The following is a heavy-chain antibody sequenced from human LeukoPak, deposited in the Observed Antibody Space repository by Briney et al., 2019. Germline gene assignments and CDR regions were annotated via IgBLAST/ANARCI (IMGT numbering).Heavy chain of an antibody. CDR2: IYYSGST. Sequence: NASETLSLTCTVSGGSISSSSYYWSWIRQPPGKGLEWIGYIYYSGSTNYNPSLKSRVTISVDTSKNQFSLKLSSVTAADTAVYYCARGVELLWFGELPLPIYYYYYMDVWGKGTTVTVSS. CDR3: ARGVELLWFGELPLPIYYYYYMDV. D-gene: IGHD3-10*01. J-gene: IGHJ6*03. CDR1: GGSISSSSYY. V-gene: IGHV4-61*05.